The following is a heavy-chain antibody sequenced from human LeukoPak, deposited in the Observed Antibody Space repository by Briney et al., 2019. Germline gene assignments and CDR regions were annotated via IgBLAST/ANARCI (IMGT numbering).Heavy chain of an antibody. D-gene: IGHD3-22*01. CDR2: IKSNADGGTT. CDR1: GFTFSKAW. J-gene: IGHJ4*02. Sequence: GGSLRLSCAASGFTFSKAWMSWVRQATGKGLEWLGRIKSNADGGTTDYAAPVQGRITISRDDSQNTLYLQLDSLKAEDTAVYYCSTYRWQHDSSGYDYGGQGTLVAVSS. V-gene: IGHV3-15*01. CDR3: STYRWQHDSSGYDY.